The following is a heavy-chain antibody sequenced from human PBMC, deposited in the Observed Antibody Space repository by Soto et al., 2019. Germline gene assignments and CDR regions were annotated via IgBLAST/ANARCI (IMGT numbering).Heavy chain of an antibody. CDR1: GFTFSSYA. CDR2: ISGSSTST. J-gene: IGHJ4*02. D-gene: IGHD2-15*01. CDR3: AKDHAAGFAMENYFDY. Sequence: EVQLSGSGGGLVQPGGSLRLSCAASGFTFSSYAMSWVRQAPGKGLEWVSAISGSSTSTYYADSVKGRFTISRDNSKNTLDLQMNSLRAEDTAVYYCAKDHAAGFAMENYFDYWGQGTLVTVSS. V-gene: IGHV3-23*01.